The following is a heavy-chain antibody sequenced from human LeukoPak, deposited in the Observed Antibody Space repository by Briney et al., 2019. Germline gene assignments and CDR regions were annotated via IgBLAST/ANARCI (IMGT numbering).Heavy chain of an antibody. Sequence: SETLSLNCAVYGGSFSGYYWSWIRQPPGKGLEWIGEINHSGSTNYNPSLKSRVTIAVDTSKNLFSLKLSSVTAADTAVYYCAREGSIAVAGIDIWGQGTMVTVSS. CDR1: GGSFSGYY. CDR2: INHSGST. D-gene: IGHD6-19*01. J-gene: IGHJ3*02. V-gene: IGHV4-34*01. CDR3: AREGSIAVAGIDI.